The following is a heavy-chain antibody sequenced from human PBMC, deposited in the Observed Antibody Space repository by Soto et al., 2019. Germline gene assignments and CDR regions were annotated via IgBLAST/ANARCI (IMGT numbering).Heavy chain of an antibody. CDR1: GYSFTNYW. Sequence: GESLKISCKGSGYSFTNYWISWVRQMPGKGLEWVGRIDSSDSYTNYSPSFQGHVTISADTSISTAYLQWSSLKASDTAMYYCARVEGYCSSTSCYGWFDPWGQGTLVTVSS. V-gene: IGHV5-10-1*01. D-gene: IGHD2-2*01. CDR2: IDSSDSYT. CDR3: ARVEGYCSSTSCYGWFDP. J-gene: IGHJ5*02.